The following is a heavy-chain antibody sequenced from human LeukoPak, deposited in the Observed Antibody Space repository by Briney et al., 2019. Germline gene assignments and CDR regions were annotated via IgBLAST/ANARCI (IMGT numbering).Heavy chain of an antibody. J-gene: IGHJ6*02. V-gene: IGHV3-21*01. D-gene: IGHD6-13*01. CDR1: GFTFSSYS. CDR2: ISSSSSYI. CDR3: ARVSDSTVTGGWLASSIAAAGTPTPYYYGMDV. Sequence: GGSLRLSCAASGFTFSSYSMNWVRQAPGKGLEWVSSISSSSSYIYYADSVKGRFTISRDNAKNSLYLQMNSLRAEDTAVYYCARVSDSTVTGGWLASSIAAAGTPTPYYYGMDVWGQGTTVTVSS.